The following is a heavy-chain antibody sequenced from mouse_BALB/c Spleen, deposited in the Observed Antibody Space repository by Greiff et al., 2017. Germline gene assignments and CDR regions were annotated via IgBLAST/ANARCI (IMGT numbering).Heavy chain of an antibody. CDR1: GYSFTSYW. V-gene: IGHV1-61*01. CDR2: IHPSDSET. J-gene: IGHJ2*01. CDR3: ARRDYGSSFDY. D-gene: IGHD1-1*01. Sequence: QVQLQQPGAELVRPGASVKLSCKASGYSFTSYWMNWVKQRPGQGLEWIDMIHPSDSETRLNQKFKDKATLTVDKSSSTAYMQLSSPTSEDSAVYYCARRDYGSSFDYWGQGTTLTVSS.